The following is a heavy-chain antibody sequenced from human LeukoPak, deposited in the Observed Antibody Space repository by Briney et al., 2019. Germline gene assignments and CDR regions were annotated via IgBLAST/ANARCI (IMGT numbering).Heavy chain of an antibody. CDR3: VRGGSYFDY. CDR1: GFTFDDYA. D-gene: IGHD1-26*01. V-gene: IGHV3-43D*03. J-gene: IGHJ4*02. Sequence: GGSLRLSCAASGFTFDDYAMHWVRQVPGKGLEWLSVISSDGGGISYAASVKGRFTISRDNSKNSQCLQMNSLTTEDTAFYYCVRGGSYFDYWGQGTLVTVSS. CDR2: ISSDGGGI.